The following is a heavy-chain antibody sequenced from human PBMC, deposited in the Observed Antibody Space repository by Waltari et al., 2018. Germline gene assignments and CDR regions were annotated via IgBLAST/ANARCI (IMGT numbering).Heavy chain of an antibody. D-gene: IGHD3-10*01. Sequence: QVQLQESGPGLVKPSQTLSLTCTVSGGSIRSGSYYWRWLRQPAGKGLEWIGRIYTSGSTNYNPSLKSRVTISVDTSKNQFSLKLSSVTAADTAVYYCARGLLWFGDEYYFDYWGQGTLVTVSS. CDR1: GGSIRSGSYY. CDR2: IYTSGST. CDR3: ARGLLWFGDEYYFDY. V-gene: IGHV4-61*02. J-gene: IGHJ4*02.